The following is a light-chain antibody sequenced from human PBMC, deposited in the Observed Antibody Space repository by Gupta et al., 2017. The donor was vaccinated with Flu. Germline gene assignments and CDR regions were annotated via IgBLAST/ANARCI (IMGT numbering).Light chain of an antibody. CDR3: AAWDDSLSGPRV. CDR2: RTN. V-gene: IGLV1-47*01. J-gene: IGLJ3*02. Sequence: VTISCSGSSSNIGSNYVYWYQQVPRTAPKLLIYRTNQRPSGVPDRFSGSKSGTSASLAISGLRSEDEADYYCAAWDDSLSGPRVFGGGTKLTVL. CDR1: SSNIGSNY.